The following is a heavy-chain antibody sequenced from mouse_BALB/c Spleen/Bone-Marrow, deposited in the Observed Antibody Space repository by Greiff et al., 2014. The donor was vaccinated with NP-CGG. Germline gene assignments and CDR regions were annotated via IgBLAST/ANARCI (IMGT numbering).Heavy chain of an antibody. D-gene: IGHD2-1*01. J-gene: IGHJ1*01. CDR1: GDSITSGY. V-gene: IGHV3-8*02. Sequence: EVQLQQSGPRLVKPSQTLSLTCSVTGDSITSGYWNWIRKFPGNKLEYVGHISYSGSTYYNPSLKSRISITRDTSTNQYYLQLNSVTTEDTATYYCARRDYGKHFDVWGAGTTVTVSS. CDR3: ARRDYGKHFDV. CDR2: ISYSGST.